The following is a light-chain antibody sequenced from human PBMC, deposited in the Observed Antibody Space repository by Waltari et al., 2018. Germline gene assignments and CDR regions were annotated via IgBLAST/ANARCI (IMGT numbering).Light chain of an antibody. CDR2: GAS. Sequence: EIVLTQSPGTMSLSPGERATLSCRAIQSVSYNFLNWYQQKPGQAPRLLIHGASSRATGIPYRFSGSGSGTDFTLTISRLEPEDFAVYYCQQYDGVVLTFGGGTKVEI. CDR3: QQYDGVVLT. J-gene: IGKJ4*01. V-gene: IGKV3-20*01. CDR1: QSVSYNF.